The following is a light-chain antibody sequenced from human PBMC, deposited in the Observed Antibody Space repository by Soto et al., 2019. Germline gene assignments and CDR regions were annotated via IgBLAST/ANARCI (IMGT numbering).Light chain of an antibody. CDR3: QQYYSYPRT. Sequence: IRMTQSPSSFSASIGDRVTITCRASQGISTYLAWYQQKPGKAPKLLIYAASTLQSGVPSSFSGTGSGTDFTLTINSLQSEDFATYYCQQYYSYPRTFGQGTKVEIK. V-gene: IGKV1-8*01. J-gene: IGKJ1*01. CDR2: AAS. CDR1: QGISTY.